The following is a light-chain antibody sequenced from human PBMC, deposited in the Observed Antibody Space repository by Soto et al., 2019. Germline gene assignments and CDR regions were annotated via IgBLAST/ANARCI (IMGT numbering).Light chain of an antibody. Sequence: IQMTQSPSTLSASVGDRVTIICRANQTISRWLAWYQQKPGKAPKLLIYDAFSLESGVPSRFSGIGYGTDFSLTISNLQPDDFATYYCQQSYSTPITFGQGTRLEIK. CDR2: DAF. J-gene: IGKJ5*01. CDR1: QTISRW. CDR3: QQSYSTPIT. V-gene: IGKV1-5*02.